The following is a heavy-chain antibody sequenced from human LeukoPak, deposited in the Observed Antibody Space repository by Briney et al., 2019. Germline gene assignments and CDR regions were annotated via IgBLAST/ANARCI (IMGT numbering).Heavy chain of an antibody. V-gene: IGHV4-31*03. CDR3: TRNVRGVAGPSEI. Sequence: PSGALSLPCSGSGGSTGGKFYWSWVRQHPGRGLEGIGYTHSSGTTFYNPSLKSRSTILMDTSNDLFSLILTSATAADTAVYFCTRNVRGVAGPSEIWGQGAMVTVSS. J-gene: IGHJ3*02. CDR1: GGSTGGKFY. CDR2: THSSGTT. D-gene: IGHD3-10*02.